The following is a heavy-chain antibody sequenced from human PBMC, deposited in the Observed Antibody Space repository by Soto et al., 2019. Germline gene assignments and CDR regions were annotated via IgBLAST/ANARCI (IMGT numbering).Heavy chain of an antibody. CDR3: AIVYVLPGASYY. V-gene: IGHV1-69*01. CDR1: GGTFSSYA. CDR2: IIPIFGTA. J-gene: IGHJ4*02. Sequence: QVQLVQSGAEVKKPGSSVKVSCKASGGTFSSYAISWVRQAPGQGLEWMGGIIPIFGTANYAQKFQGRVTITEDESKSTAYMELSSLRSEDEAVYYWAIVYVLPGASYYLGQGTLVTVSS. D-gene: IGHD3-16*01.